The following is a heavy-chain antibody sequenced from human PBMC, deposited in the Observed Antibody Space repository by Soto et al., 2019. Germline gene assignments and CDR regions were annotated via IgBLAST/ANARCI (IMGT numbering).Heavy chain of an antibody. CDR1: GFTFSSYG. CDR2: IWYDGSNK. CDR3: ARDLGYCSGGSCPLPIPAEYFQH. Sequence: GGSLRLSCAASGFTFSSYGMHWVRQAPGKGLEWVAVIWYDGSNKYYADSVKGRFTISRDNSKNTLYLQMNSLRAEDTAVYYCARDLGYCSGGSCPLPIPAEYFQHWGQGTLVTVSS. V-gene: IGHV3-33*01. D-gene: IGHD2-15*01. J-gene: IGHJ1*01.